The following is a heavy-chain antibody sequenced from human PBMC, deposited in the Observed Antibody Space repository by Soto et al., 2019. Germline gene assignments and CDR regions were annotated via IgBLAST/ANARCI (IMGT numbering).Heavy chain of an antibody. CDR3: ARIWLQSRTYYYYDMDV. CDR1: GGTFSSYA. J-gene: IGHJ6*02. Sequence: QVQLVQSGAEVKKPGSSVKVSCKASGGTFSSYAISWVRQAPGQGLEWMGGIIPIFGTANYAQKFQGRVTIAADESTSTAYMELSSLRSEDTAVYYCARIWLQSRTYYYYDMDVWGQGTTVTVSS. CDR2: IIPIFGTA. D-gene: IGHD5-12*01. V-gene: IGHV1-69*12.